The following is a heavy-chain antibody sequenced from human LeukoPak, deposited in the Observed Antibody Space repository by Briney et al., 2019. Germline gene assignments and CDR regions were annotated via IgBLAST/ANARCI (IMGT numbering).Heavy chain of an antibody. CDR1: GYTLTELS. V-gene: IGHV1-69*05. D-gene: IGHD3-22*01. CDR3: ATQVVTSSVYYYYMDV. CDR2: IIPIFGTA. J-gene: IGHJ6*03. Sequence: SVKVSCKVSGYTLTELSIHWVRQAPGKGLEWMGGIIPIFGTANYAQKFQGRVTITTDESTSTAYMELSSLRSEDTAVYYCATQVVTSSVYYYYMDVWGKGTTVTVSS.